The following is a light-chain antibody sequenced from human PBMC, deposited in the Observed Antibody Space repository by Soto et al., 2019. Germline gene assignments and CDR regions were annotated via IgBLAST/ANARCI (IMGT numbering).Light chain of an antibody. CDR3: GTWDTSLSAGV. CDR2: DDN. Sequence: QSVLTQPPSVSAAPGQTVTISCSGSSSNIGNNYVSWYQHLPGTAPELLIYDDNKRPSGIPDRFSGSKSGTSATLGITGLQTGDEADYYCGTWDTSLSAGVFGGGTKVTVL. CDR1: SSNIGNNY. J-gene: IGLJ2*01. V-gene: IGLV1-51*01.